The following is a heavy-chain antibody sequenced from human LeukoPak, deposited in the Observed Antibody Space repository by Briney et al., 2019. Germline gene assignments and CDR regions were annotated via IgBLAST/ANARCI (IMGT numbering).Heavy chain of an antibody. CDR1: GYSFTSYW. CDR2: IYPGDSDT. CDR3: ARLFGVNDFWSGYSDYYFDY. V-gene: IGHV5-51*01. Sequence: GESLKISCKGSGYSFTSYWIGWVRQMPGKGLEWMGIIYPGDSDTRYSPSFQGQVTISADKSISTAYLQWSSLKASDTAMYYCARLFGVNDFWSGYSDYYFDYWGQGTLVTVSS. J-gene: IGHJ4*02. D-gene: IGHD3-3*01.